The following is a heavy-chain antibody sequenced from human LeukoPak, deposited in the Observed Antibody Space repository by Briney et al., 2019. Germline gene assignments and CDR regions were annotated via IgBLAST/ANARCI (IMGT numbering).Heavy chain of an antibody. CDR2: IYYSGST. V-gene: IGHV4-59*11. CDR1: GGSISSHY. Sequence: SETLSLTCTVSGGSISSHYWSWIRQPPGKGLEWIGYIYYSGSTNYNPSLKSRVTISVDTSKNQFSLKVSSVTAADTAVYYCARVDDSSGYWNWGQGTLVTVSS. J-gene: IGHJ4*02. CDR3: ARVDDSSGYWN. D-gene: IGHD3-22*01.